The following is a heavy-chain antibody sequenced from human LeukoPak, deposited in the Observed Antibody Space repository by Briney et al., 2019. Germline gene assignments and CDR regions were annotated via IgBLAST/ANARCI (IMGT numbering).Heavy chain of an antibody. J-gene: IGHJ6*03. D-gene: IGHD3-10*01. Sequence: GGSLRLSCAASGFTFSNAWMSWVRQAPGKGLEWVANIKQDGSEKYYVDSVKGRFTISRDNAKNSLYLQMNSLRAEDTAVYYCARYYGSGSYYYYYYYYYMDVWGKGTTVTVSS. CDR1: GFTFSNAW. CDR3: ARYYGSGSYYYYYYYYYMDV. CDR2: IKQDGSEK. V-gene: IGHV3-7*01.